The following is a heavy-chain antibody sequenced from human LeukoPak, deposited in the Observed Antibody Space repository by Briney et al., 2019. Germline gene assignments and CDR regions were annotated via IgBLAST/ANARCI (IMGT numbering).Heavy chain of an antibody. CDR2: ISGNGGST. D-gene: IGHD3-22*01. J-gene: IGHJ4*02. Sequence: PGGSLRLSCAASGFTFSDYAIIWVRQAPGKGLEWVSLISGNGGSTSYAASVKGRFTVSRDNSNNMLYLQMNSLRVDDTAVYYCAKVRPFTPIAVVPEYFDYWGQGTLVAVSS. CDR3: AKVRPFTPIAVVPEYFDY. CDR1: GFTFSDYA. V-gene: IGHV3-23*01.